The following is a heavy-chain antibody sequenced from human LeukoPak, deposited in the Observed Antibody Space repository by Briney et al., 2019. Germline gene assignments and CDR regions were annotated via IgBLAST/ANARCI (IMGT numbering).Heavy chain of an antibody. CDR2: ISGSGGST. D-gene: IGHD6-13*01. CDR3: AKELIAAAVVDY. Sequence: GGSLRLSYAAAGFTFSSYAMSWVRQDPGKGLEWVSAISGSGGSTYYADYVKGRFTISRDNSKNTLYLQMNSLRAEDTAVYYCAKELIAAAVVDYWGQGTLVTVSS. CDR1: GFTFSSYA. V-gene: IGHV3-23*01. J-gene: IGHJ4*02.